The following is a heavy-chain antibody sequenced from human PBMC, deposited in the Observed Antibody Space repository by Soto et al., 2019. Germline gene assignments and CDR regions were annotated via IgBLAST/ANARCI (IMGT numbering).Heavy chain of an antibody. CDR3: ARDPGYSYGYN. D-gene: IGHD5-18*01. CDR1: GYTFTSYA. J-gene: IGHJ4*02. Sequence: QVQLVQSGAEVKKPGASVKVSCKASGYTFTSYAMHWVRQAPGQRLEWMGWINAGNGNTKYSQKFQGRVTITRDTSVSTDYMELSSLRSEDTAVYYCARDPGYSYGYNWGQGTLVTVSS. CDR2: INAGNGNT. V-gene: IGHV1-3*01.